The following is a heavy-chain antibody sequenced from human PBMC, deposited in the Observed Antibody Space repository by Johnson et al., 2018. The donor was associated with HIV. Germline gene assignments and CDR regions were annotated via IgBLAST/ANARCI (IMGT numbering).Heavy chain of an antibody. CDR1: GFTFSTYG. Sequence: QVQLVESGGGVVQPGRSLRLSCAPSGFTFSTYGIHWVRQTPGKGLEWVAVIWYDGSNKYYADSVKGRFTISRDNSKNTLYVQMNSLRAEDTAVYYCASGVTARAPLLIWGQGTMVTVSS. D-gene: IGHD6-6*01. J-gene: IGHJ3*02. CDR3: ASGVTARAPLLI. CDR2: IWYDGSNK. V-gene: IGHV3-33*08.